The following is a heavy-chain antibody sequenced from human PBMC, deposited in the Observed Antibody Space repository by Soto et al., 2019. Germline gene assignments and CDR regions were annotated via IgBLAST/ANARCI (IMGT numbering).Heavy chain of an antibody. V-gene: IGHV3-7*03. CDR3: ARSHTGDSAFRAFDI. J-gene: IGHJ3*02. CDR1: QFSFSNYW. D-gene: IGHD2-21*02. CDR2: IKKDESET. Sequence: LVQSGGGLVPPGESLTVSCAPSQFSFSNYWMNWVRQAPGKALEWVANIKKDESETDYVDSVRGRFTIFRDNAKNLLYLQMRRLRVEDTAVYSCARSHTGDSAFRAFDIWGQGTVVTV.